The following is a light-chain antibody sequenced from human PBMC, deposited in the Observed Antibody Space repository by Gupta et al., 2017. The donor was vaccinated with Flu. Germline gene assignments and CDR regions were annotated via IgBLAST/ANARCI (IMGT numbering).Light chain of an antibody. J-gene: IGLJ3*02. CDR2: YDD. CDR3: AAWDDSLNGPV. Sequence: QSLLSPPPSVSVARTQRVTISCSGSSSNIGNNAVNWYQQLPGKAPKLLIYYDDLLPSGVSDRFSGSKSGTSASLAISGLQSEDEADYYCAAWDDSLNGPVFGGGTKLTVL. V-gene: IGLV1-36*01. CDR1: SSNIGNNA.